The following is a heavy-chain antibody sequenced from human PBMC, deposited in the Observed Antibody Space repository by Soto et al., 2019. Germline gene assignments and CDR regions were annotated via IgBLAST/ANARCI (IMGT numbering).Heavy chain of an antibody. J-gene: IGHJ5*02. D-gene: IGHD2-2*02. CDR3: ASNDCSSISCYTGGGNSFDP. CDR1: GYTFTSYG. CDR2: ISAYNGNT. V-gene: IGHV1-18*01. Sequence: QVQLVQSGAEVKKPGASVKVSCKASGYTFTSYGISWVRQAPGQGLEWMGWISAYNGNTNYAQKLQGRVTMTTDTAQSTAYMELRSLRSDDTAVYYCASNDCSSISCYTGGGNSFDPWGQGTLVTVSS.